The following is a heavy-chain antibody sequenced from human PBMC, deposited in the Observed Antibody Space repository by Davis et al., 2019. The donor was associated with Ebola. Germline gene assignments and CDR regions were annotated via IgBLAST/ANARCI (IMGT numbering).Heavy chain of an antibody. Sequence: GESLKISCAASGFTFSSYSMNWVRQAPGKGLEWVSYISSSSSTIYYADSVKGRFTISRDNAKNSLYLQMNSLRAEDTAVYYCAKAYLYGVDYWGQGTQVTVSS. CDR1: GFTFSSYS. J-gene: IGHJ4*02. CDR2: ISSSSSTI. D-gene: IGHD3-16*01. CDR3: AKAYLYGVDY. V-gene: IGHV3-48*01.